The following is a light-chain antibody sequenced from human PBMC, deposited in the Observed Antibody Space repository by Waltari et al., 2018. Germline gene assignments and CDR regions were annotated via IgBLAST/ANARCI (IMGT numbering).Light chain of an antibody. CDR1: QSLLHSTGYNY. Sequence: DIVMTQSPLSLPVTPGEPASISCRSSQSLLHSTGYNYLDWYLQKPGQSPQLLIYLGSNRATGVPDRFSGRGSGTDFTLKISRVEAEDVGVYYCMQALQTPITFGPGTKVDIK. CDR2: LGS. V-gene: IGKV2-28*01. J-gene: IGKJ3*01. CDR3: MQALQTPIT.